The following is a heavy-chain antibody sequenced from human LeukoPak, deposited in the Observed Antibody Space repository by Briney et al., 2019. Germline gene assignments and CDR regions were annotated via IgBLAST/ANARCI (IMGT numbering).Heavy chain of an antibody. CDR1: GGSFSGYY. CDR2: INHSGST. V-gene: IGHV4-34*01. D-gene: IGHD2/OR15-2a*01. J-gene: IGHJ4*02. Sequence: SETLSLTCAVYGGSFSGYYWSWIRQPPGKGLEWIGEINHSGSTNYNPSLKSRVTISVDTYKNQFSLKLSSVTAADTAVYYCARVYYSKLDYWGQGTLVTVSS. CDR3: ARVYYSKLDY.